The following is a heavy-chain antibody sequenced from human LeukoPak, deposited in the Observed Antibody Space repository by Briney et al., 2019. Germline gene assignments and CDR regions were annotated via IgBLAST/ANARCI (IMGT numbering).Heavy chain of an antibody. Sequence: PGGSLRLSCVDPGLTFRDYSICSVRRAPGKGLEWVSSINPTSTSIYYADAVRGRFTISRDNAKSSLYLQMDSLRAEDTAVYYCVRLRSISNRRYYFYYTDYWGQGILVTVSS. J-gene: IGHJ4*02. CDR1: GLTFRDYS. CDR2: INPTSTSI. V-gene: IGHV3-21*01. CDR3: VRLRSISNRRYYFYYTDY. D-gene: IGHD3-10*01.